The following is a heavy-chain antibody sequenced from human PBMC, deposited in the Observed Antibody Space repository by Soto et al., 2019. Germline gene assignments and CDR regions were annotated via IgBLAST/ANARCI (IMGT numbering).Heavy chain of an antibody. D-gene: IGHD6-13*01. J-gene: IGHJ4*02. CDR1: QFSFSSYW. Sequence: GGSLRLSCAASQFSFSSYWMHWVRQVPGKGPAWVSRINHDGSKTEYADSVKGRFTISRDNTNNTLYLQMNSLRVEDTAMYYCVREPWGFSGTWYDYWGQGTLVTVSS. CDR2: INHDGSKT. CDR3: VREPWGFSGTWYDY. V-gene: IGHV3-74*01.